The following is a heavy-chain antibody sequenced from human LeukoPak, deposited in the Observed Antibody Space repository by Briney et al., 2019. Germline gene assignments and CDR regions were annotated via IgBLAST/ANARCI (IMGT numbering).Heavy chain of an antibody. Sequence: SETLSLTCAVSGYSISSDSYWGWIRQPPGKGLEWIGSIYHSGSTYYNSSLKSRVTISVDTSKNQFSLKLSSVTAADTAVYFCARGSRTTAFHFYYYMDVWGKGTTVTVYS. J-gene: IGHJ6*03. CDR2: IYHSGST. V-gene: IGHV4-38-2*01. D-gene: IGHD1-1*01. CDR1: GYSISSDSY. CDR3: ARGSRTTAFHFYYYMDV.